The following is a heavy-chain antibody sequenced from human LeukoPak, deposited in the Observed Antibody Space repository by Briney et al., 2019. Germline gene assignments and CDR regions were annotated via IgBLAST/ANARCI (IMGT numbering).Heavy chain of an antibody. V-gene: IGHV4-34*01. Sequence: SQTRSPTCAVYGGSFSGYYWSWIRQPPGKGPEWIGEINHSGSTNYNPSLKSRVTISVDTSKNQFPLKLSSVTAADTAVYYCARGTLRWGQGTLVTV. CDR2: INHSGST. CDR3: ARGTLR. CDR1: GGSFSGYY. J-gene: IGHJ4*02.